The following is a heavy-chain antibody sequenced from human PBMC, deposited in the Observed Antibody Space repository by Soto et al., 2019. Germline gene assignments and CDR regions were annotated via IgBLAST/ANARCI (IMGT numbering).Heavy chain of an antibody. Sequence: GGSLRLSCAASGFTFSDYYMSWIRQAPGKGLEWVSAISGIGGNTYYADSVKGRFTISRDNSKNTLYLQMNSLRAEDTAVYYCARVWAPATTVTTNFDYWGQGTLVTVSS. V-gene: IGHV3-23*01. CDR2: ISGIGGNT. J-gene: IGHJ4*02. CDR1: GFTFSDYY. D-gene: IGHD4-17*01. CDR3: ARVWAPATTVTTNFDY.